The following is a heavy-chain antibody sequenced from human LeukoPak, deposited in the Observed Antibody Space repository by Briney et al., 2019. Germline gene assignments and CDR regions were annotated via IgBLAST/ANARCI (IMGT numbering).Heavy chain of an antibody. D-gene: IGHD1-26*01. CDR2: IGSSGGAI. CDR3: ARAAPPLSGDQDLTRTYYSHYMDV. V-gene: IGHV3-21*06. CDR1: GFTFSSYG. J-gene: IGHJ6*03. Sequence: GSLRLSCAASGFTFSSYGMNWVRQAPGKGLEWVSSIGSSGGAIHYADSVKGRFIISRDNAKNSLYLQMNSLRAEDTAVYYCARAAPPLSGDQDLTRTYYSHYMDVWGKGTTVTVSS.